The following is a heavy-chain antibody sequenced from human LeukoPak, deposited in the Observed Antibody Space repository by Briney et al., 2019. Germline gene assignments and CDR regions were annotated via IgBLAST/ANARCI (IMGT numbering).Heavy chain of an antibody. D-gene: IGHD3-10*02. CDR1: GYSISSGYY. CDR2: IYHSGSS. CDR3: ARVFSYYVPFDY. J-gene: IGHJ4*02. Sequence: SETLSLTCAVSGYSISSGYYWGWIRQPPGKGLEWIGSIYHSGSSYYNPSLKSRVTISVDTSKNQFSLKLSSVTAADSAVYYCARVFSYYVPFDYWGQGTLVTVSS. V-gene: IGHV4-38-2*01.